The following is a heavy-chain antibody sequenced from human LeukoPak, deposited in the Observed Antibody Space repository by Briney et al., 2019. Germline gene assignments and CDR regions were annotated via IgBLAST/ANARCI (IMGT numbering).Heavy chain of an antibody. CDR1: GFTFSSAW. CDR2: IKSKPAGGTT. CDR3: TTDDLDYYDSRGLDY. D-gene: IGHD3-22*01. V-gene: IGHV3-15*01. J-gene: IGHJ4*02. Sequence: GGSLRLSCAASGFTFSSAWMSWVRQGPGKGLEWVGRIKSKPAGGTTDYAAPVKGIFTISRDDSKNTLYLQMNSLKTEDSGVYYCTTDDLDYYDSRGLDYWGQGTLVTVSS.